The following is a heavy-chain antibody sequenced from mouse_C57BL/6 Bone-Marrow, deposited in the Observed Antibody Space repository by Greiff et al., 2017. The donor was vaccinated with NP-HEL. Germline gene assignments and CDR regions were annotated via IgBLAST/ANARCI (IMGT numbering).Heavy chain of an antibody. Sequence: VQRVESGAELVRPGTSVKVSCKASGYAFTNYLIEWVKQRPGQGLEWIGVINPGSGGTNYNEKFKGKATLTADKSSSTAYMQLSSLTSEDSAVYFCVGSNSAWFAYWGQGTLVTVSA. V-gene: IGHV1-54*01. D-gene: IGHD2-5*01. CDR2: INPGSGGT. J-gene: IGHJ3*01. CDR3: VGSNSAWFAY. CDR1: GYAFTNYL.